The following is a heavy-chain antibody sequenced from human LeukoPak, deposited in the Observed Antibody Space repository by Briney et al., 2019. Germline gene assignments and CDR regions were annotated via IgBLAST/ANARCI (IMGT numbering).Heavy chain of an antibody. Sequence: GASVKVSCKASGYTFTGYYMHWVRQAPGQGLEWMGWINPNSGGTNYAQKFQGRVTMTRDTSISTAYMELSRLRSDDTAVYYCARVFYYYDSSGQDYWGQGTLVTVSS. CDR1: GYTFTGYY. J-gene: IGHJ4*02. CDR2: INPNSGGT. D-gene: IGHD3-22*01. V-gene: IGHV1-2*02. CDR3: ARVFYYYDSSGQDY.